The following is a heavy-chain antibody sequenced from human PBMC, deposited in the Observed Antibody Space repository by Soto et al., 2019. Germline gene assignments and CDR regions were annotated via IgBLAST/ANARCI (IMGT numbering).Heavy chain of an antibody. CDR3: AKGGVGYYDSTGYYLYYYYGMDV. J-gene: IGHJ6*02. Sequence: EVQLLESGGGLVQPGGSLRLCCAASGFTFSSYSMIWVRQAPGKGLEWVSAISGSGGTTYYADSVKGRFTISRDNSKNTLYLQMNSPRAEGTAVYYCAKGGVGYYDSTGYYLYYYYGMDVWGQGTTVTVSS. CDR2: ISGSGGTT. CDR1: GFTFSSYS. D-gene: IGHD3-22*01. V-gene: IGHV3-23*01.